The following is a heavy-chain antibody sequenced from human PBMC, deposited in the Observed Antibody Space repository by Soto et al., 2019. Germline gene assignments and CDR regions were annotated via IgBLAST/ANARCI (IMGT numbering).Heavy chain of an antibody. CDR3: ARDRAREIRGVGWFDP. CDR2: IYYSGST. V-gene: IGHV4-59*01. D-gene: IGHD3-10*01. J-gene: IGHJ5*02. CDR1: GGSISSYY. Sequence: PSETLSLTCTVSGGSISSYYWSWIRQPPGKGLEWIGYIYYSGSTNYNPSLKSRVTISVDTSKNQFSLKLSSVTAADTAVYYCARDRAREIRGVGWFDPWGQGTLVTVSS.